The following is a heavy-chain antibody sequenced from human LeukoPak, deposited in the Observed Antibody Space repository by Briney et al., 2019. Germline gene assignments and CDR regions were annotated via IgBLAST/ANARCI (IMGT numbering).Heavy chain of an antibody. Sequence: ASVKVSCKASGYTFTSYYMHWVRQAPGQGLEWMGWINPITGGTNYAQRFQGRVTMTRDTSISTVYMELSRLRSDDTAVYYCARVYYYDSSGHNWLDPWGQGTLVTVSS. CDR2: INPITGGT. CDR3: ARVYYYDSSGHNWLDP. CDR1: GYTFTSYY. D-gene: IGHD3-22*01. V-gene: IGHV1-2*02. J-gene: IGHJ5*02.